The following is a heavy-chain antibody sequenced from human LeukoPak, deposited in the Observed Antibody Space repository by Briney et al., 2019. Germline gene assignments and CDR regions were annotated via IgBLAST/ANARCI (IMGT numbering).Heavy chain of an antibody. D-gene: IGHD3-10*01. J-gene: IGHJ4*02. CDR2: IYHSGST. V-gene: IGHV4-38-2*01. CDR3: ARRIGLFIDY. CDR1: GYSISSGYY. Sequence: SETLSLTCAVSGYSISSGYYWGWIRQPPGKGLEWIGSIYHSGSTYYNPSLKSRVTISVDTPKNQFSLKLSSVTAADTAVYYCARRIGLFIDYWGQGTLVTVSS.